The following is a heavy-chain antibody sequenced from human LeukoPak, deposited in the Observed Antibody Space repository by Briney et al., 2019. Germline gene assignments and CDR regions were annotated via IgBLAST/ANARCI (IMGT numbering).Heavy chain of an antibody. CDR1: GGTFSSYA. V-gene: IGHV1-69*06. CDR2: IIPIFGAA. Sequence: SVKVSCKASGGTFSSYAISWVRQAPGQGLEWMGGIIPIFGAANYAQKLQGRVTITADKSTSTAYMELTRLRSDDTAAYSCARVLNGWDLQPFDCWGQGTLVTVSS. J-gene: IGHJ4*02. CDR3: ARVLNGWDLQPFDC. D-gene: IGHD1-26*01.